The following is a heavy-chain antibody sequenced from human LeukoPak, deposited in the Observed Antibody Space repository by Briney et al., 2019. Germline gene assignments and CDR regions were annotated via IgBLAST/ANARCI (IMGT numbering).Heavy chain of an antibody. J-gene: IGHJ5*02. D-gene: IGHD3-10*01. Sequence: SETLSLTYTVSGGSISSYYWSWIRQPPGKGLEWIGYIYYSGSTNYNPSLKSRVTISVDTSKNQFSLKLSSVTAADTAVYYCARARMVRGGGWFDPWGQGTLVTVSS. CDR2: IYYSGST. V-gene: IGHV4-59*01. CDR3: ARARMVRGGGWFDP. CDR1: GGSISSYY.